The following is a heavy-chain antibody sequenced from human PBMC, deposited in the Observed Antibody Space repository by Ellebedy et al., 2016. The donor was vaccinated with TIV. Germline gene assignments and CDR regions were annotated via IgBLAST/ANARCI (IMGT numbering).Heavy chain of an antibody. V-gene: IGHV5-51*01. Sequence: GESLKISXKGSGYSFTSYWIGWVRQMPGKGLEWMGIIYPGDSDTRYSPSFQGQVTISADKSISTAYLQWSSLKASDTAMYYCARQIGYCSGGSCYVEWFDPWGQGTLVTVSS. CDR2: IYPGDSDT. J-gene: IGHJ5*02. CDR1: GYSFTSYW. CDR3: ARQIGYCSGGSCYVEWFDP. D-gene: IGHD2-15*01.